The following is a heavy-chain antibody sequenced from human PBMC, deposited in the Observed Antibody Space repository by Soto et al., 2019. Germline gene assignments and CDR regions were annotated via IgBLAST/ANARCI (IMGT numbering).Heavy chain of an antibody. CDR3: ARTVEYDSIPYYYADF. V-gene: IGHV1-18*01. CDR1: GYTFNTYA. CDR2: ISGYNGNT. Sequence: GASVKVSCKASGYTFNTYAITWVRQAPGQGLEWMGWISGYNGNTNYAQTLQGRGTMTTDTSTSTAYLELRSLRSDDTAVYYCARTVEYDSIPYYYADFWGQGTVVTVSS. D-gene: IGHD2-21*01. J-gene: IGHJ4*01.